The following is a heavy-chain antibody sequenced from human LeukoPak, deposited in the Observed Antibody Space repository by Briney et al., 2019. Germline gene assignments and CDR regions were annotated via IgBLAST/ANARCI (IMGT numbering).Heavy chain of an antibody. J-gene: IGHJ6*03. CDR3: ARAPYYYYYYMDV. CDR2: ISSSGSTI. Sequence: GGALRLSCAASGFTFSDYYMSWIRQAPGKGLEGGSYISSSGSTIYYADSVKGRFTISRDNAKNSLYLQMNSLRAEDTAVYYCARAPYYYYYYMDVWGKGTTVTVSS. CDR1: GFTFSDYY. V-gene: IGHV3-11*04.